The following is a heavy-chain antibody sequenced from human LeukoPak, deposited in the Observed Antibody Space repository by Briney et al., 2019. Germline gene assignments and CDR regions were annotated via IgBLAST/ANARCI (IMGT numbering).Heavy chain of an antibody. D-gene: IGHD6-13*01. CDR3: ARAGAAAALGTFDY. Sequence: GGSLRLSCAASEFTFSNYWMSWVRQAPGKGLEWVANINEDGSEKHYVDSVKGRFTISRDNAKNSLYLQMNSLRAEDTAVYYCARAGAAAALGTFDYWGQGTLVTVSS. CDR1: EFTFSNYW. J-gene: IGHJ4*02. V-gene: IGHV3-7*01. CDR2: INEDGSEK.